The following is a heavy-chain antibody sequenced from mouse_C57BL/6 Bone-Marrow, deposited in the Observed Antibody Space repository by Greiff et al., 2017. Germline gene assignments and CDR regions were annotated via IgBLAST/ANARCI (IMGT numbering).Heavy chain of an antibody. J-gene: IGHJ2*01. Sequence: QVQLQQSGPELVKPGASVKISCKASGYAFSSSWMNWVKQRPGKGLEWIGRIYPGDGDTNYNGKFKGKATLTADKSSSTAYMQLSSLTSEDSAVYCCARGTPYFDDWGQGTTLTVSS. V-gene: IGHV1-82*01. CDR3: ARGTPYFDD. CDR1: GYAFSSSW. CDR2: IYPGDGDT.